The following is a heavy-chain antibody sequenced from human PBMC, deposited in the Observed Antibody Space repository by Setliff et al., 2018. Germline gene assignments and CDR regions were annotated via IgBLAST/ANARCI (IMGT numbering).Heavy chain of an antibody. J-gene: IGHJ3*02. V-gene: IGHV1-3*01. Sequence: GASVKVSCKASGYSLRSHGMHWVRQAPGQRLEWMGWINAGNGNTKYSQKLQGRVTISRDTSASTVYMELSSLRPEDTAVYYCARVRCSDGNCYSWNAFDIWGQGTMVTVSS. CDR2: INAGNGNT. D-gene: IGHD2-15*01. CDR1: GYSLRSHG. CDR3: ARVRCSDGNCYSWNAFDI.